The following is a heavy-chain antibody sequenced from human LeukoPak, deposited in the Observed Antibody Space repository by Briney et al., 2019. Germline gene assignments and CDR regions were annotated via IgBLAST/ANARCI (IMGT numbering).Heavy chain of an antibody. CDR2: IQHDGTNK. D-gene: IGHD3-22*01. J-gene: IGHJ4*02. CDR3: GRDVSDTVVVITHNFDY. CDR1: GFTFSSYG. V-gene: IGHV3-30*02. Sequence: GGSLRLSCAASGFTFSSYGMHWVRQAPGKGLEWVAFIQHDGTNKYYADSLKGRFTISRDNSKNTLYLQMNSLRAEDTAVYYCGRDVSDTVVVITHNFDYWGQGTLVTVSS.